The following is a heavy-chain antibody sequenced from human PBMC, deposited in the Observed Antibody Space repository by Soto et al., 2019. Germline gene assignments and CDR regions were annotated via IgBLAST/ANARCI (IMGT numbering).Heavy chain of an antibody. D-gene: IGHD3-16*01. CDR2: MWYDGTNK. CDR3: ARDATFGTKGGSFDI. V-gene: IGHV3-33*01. Sequence: LRLSCAASGFTFRIYSMHWVRQSPGKGLEWVAVMWYDGTNKYYGESVKGRFTISRDNSENTLYLQMNSLRVEDTAVYYCARDATFGTKGGSFDIWGHGTLVTVSS. CDR1: GFTFRIYS. J-gene: IGHJ3*02.